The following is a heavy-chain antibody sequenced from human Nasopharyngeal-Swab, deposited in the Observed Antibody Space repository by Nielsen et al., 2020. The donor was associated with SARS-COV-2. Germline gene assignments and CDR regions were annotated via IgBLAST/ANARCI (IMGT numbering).Heavy chain of an antibody. D-gene: IGHD3-3*01. V-gene: IGHV3-30*18. CDR3: AKGRVTIFGVVIIDYYYYMDV. J-gene: IGHJ6*03. CDR2: ISYDGNYK. Sequence: GESMKISWAASGFTFSSYGMHWVRQAPGKGLEWVAVISYDGNYKYYADSVQGRFTISRDNSKNTLFLQMNSLRAEDTAVYYCAKGRVTIFGVVIIDYYYYMDVWGKGTTVTVSS. CDR1: GFTFSSYG.